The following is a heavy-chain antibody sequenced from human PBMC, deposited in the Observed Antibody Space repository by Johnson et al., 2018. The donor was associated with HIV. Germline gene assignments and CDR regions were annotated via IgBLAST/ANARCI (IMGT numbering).Heavy chain of an antibody. D-gene: IGHD3-10*01. V-gene: IGHV3-30-3*01. J-gene: IGHJ3*02. CDR1: GFTFSSYA. Sequence: QVTLVESGGGVVQPGRSLRLSCAASGFTFSSYAIHWVRQAPGKGLEWVAVISYDGNNKYYADSEKGRFTISRDNSKNTLYLQMNSLRAEDTAVYYCARAGRWSGDTFDIWGQGTMVTVSS. CDR2: ISYDGNNK. CDR3: ARAGRWSGDTFDI.